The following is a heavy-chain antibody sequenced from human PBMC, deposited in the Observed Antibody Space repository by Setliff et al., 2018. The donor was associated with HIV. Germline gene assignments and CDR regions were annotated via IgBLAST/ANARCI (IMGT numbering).Heavy chain of an antibody. CDR2: IDWDDDR. J-gene: IGHJ4*02. CDR1: GFSLSTSGMC. V-gene: IGHV2-70*11. D-gene: IGHD3-22*01. Sequence: PTLVNPTQTLTLICSFSGFSLSTSGMCLTWIRQPPGKALEWLARIDWDDDRYYSSSLKTRLNISMDTSKNRVVLTMTSLDPGDTATYFCARTFPCFYYANSGHTNYFDFWGQGARVTVSS. CDR3: ARTFPCFYYANSGHTNYFDF.